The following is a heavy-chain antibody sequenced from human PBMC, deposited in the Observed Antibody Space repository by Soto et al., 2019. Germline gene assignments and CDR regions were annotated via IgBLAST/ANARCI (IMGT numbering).Heavy chain of an antibody. V-gene: IGHV3-72*01. CDR3: ARGFCSGATCYSGDS. D-gene: IGHD2-15*01. Sequence: QPGGSLRLSCAASGFTFSDRYMDWVRQAPGKGLEWLGRVRNKANSHSTEYAASVNGRFIISRDDSKNSVYLQMNSLKTEDTAVYFCARGFCSGATCYSGDSWGQGTLVTV. CDR1: GFTFSDRY. J-gene: IGHJ4*02. CDR2: VRNKANSHST.